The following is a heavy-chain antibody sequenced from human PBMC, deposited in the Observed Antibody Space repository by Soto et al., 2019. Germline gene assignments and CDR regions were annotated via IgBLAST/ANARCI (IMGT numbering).Heavy chain of an antibody. Sequence: ASVKVSCKASGFTFSNYGLNWVRQAPGQGLEWMGWVSANDGHTNYAQNLQGRVSMTTDTSTSTAYMELRGLRFDDTAVYYCARDIESVTAKHFFYYYAMDVWGQGTTVTVSS. CDR2: VSANDGHT. V-gene: IGHV1-18*01. D-gene: IGHD2-8*01. J-gene: IGHJ6*02. CDR3: ARDIESVTAKHFFYYYAMDV. CDR1: GFTFSNYG.